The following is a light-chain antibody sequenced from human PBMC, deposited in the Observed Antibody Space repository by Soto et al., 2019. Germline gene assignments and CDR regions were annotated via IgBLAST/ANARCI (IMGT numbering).Light chain of an antibody. CDR2: WAS. CDR1: QNVLYTSNNKHF. Sequence: DIVMTQSPDSLAVSLGERATINCKSSQNVLYTSNNKHFLAWYQQKPGQPPKLLIYWASTRESGVPDRFSGSGSGTDFTLTISSLQPEEVAVYYCQQYDDMPLAFGGGTKVEIK. J-gene: IGKJ4*01. V-gene: IGKV4-1*01. CDR3: QQYDDMPLA.